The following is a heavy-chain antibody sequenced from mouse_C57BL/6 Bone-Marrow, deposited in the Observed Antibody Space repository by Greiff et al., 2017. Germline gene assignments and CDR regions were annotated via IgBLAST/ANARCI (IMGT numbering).Heavy chain of an antibody. J-gene: IGHJ2*01. CDR1: GYTFTSYW. CDR2: IDPSDSYT. Sequence: QVQLQQPGAELVRPGTSVKLSCKASGYTFTSYWMHWVKQRPGQGLEWIGVIDPSDSYTNYNQKFKGKATLTVGTSSSTAYMQLRSLTSEDSAVYYCARHTILITTVDWGQGTTLTDSS. V-gene: IGHV1-59*01. D-gene: IGHD1-1*01. CDR3: ARHTILITTVD.